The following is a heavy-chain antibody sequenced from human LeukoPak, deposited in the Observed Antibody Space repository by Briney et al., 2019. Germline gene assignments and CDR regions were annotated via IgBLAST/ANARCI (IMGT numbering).Heavy chain of an antibody. D-gene: IGHD3-10*01. J-gene: IGHJ5*02. CDR2: ISYGGTT. Sequence: SETLSLTCTVSSASVSSSPYFWGWIRQSPGKGLEWIGSISYGGTTYYNPSLKSRVTISVDTSKNQFSLKLNSVTVADTAVFYCAANSADYNTLGSSYKAWGQGTLVTVSS. V-gene: IGHV4-39*01. CDR1: SASVSSSPYF. CDR3: AANSADYNTLGSSYKA.